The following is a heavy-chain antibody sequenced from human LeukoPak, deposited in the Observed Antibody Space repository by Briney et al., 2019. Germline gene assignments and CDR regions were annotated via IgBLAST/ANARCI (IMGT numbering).Heavy chain of an antibody. D-gene: IGHD2-2*03. CDR3: ARDMDIVVVPAAIGY. V-gene: IGHV4-38-2*02. Sequence: KPSETLSLTCTVSGYSISSGYYWGWIRPPPGKGLEWIGSIYHSGSTYYNPSLKCRVTISVDTSKNQFSLKLSSVTAADTAVYYCARDMDIVVVPAAIGYWGQGTLVTVSS. J-gene: IGHJ4*02. CDR1: GYSISSGYY. CDR2: IYHSGST.